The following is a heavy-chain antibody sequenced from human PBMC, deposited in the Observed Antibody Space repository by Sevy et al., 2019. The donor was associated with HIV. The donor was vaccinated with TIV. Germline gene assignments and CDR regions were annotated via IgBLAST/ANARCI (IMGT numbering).Heavy chain of an antibody. CDR3: ARVAGNSEWGYYFDY. D-gene: IGHD3-16*01. CDR2: INSDESSDGGST. J-gene: IGHJ4*02. Sequence: GGSLRLSCAASGFTFSTYWMNWVRQAPGKGLVWDSRINSDESSDGGSTRYANSVKGRFTISRDNAKNALYLQMNSLRAEDTAVYYCARVAGNSEWGYYFDYWGQGTLVTVSS. CDR1: GFTFSTYW. V-gene: IGHV3-74*01.